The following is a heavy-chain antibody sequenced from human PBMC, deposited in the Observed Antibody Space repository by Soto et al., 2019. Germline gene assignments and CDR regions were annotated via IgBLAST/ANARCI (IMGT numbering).Heavy chain of an antibody. J-gene: IGHJ4*02. CDR2: INAGNGNT. D-gene: IGHD3-22*01. CDR1: GYTFTTYA. CDR3: ARSVGYYDSSGYQYSVNPTVDY. Sequence: QVQLVQSGAEEKKTGASVKVSCKASGYTFTTYAMHWVRQAPGQRLEWMGWINAGNGNTKYSQRFQGRVTITRDTSADTAYMELSSLRSEDTAVYYCARSVGYYDSSGYQYSVNPTVDYWGQGTLVTVSS. V-gene: IGHV1-3*05.